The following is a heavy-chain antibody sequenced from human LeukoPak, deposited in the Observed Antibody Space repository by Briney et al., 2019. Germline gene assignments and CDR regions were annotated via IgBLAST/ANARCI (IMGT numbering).Heavy chain of an antibody. Sequence: PGGSLRLSCAASGFTFSLYGMHWVRQAPGKGLEWVALMSHDGSNKFYAESVTDRFTISRDNSKNTLYLQMNGLRAEDTAVYYCAKDRLSYAAKETDFWGQGALVTVSS. CDR2: MSHDGSNK. CDR3: AKDRLSYAAKETDF. D-gene: IGHD5-18*01. V-gene: IGHV3-30*18. CDR1: GFTFSLYG. J-gene: IGHJ4*02.